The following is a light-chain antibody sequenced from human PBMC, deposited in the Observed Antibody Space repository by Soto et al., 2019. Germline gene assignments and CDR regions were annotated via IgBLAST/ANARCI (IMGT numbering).Light chain of an antibody. CDR3: HQYYRYPLT. V-gene: IGKV1-5*01. Sequence: DIQMTQSPSTLSASVGDRVTVTCRASQSFSTWLAWYQQKPGKAPKLLIYDASNLESGVPSRFSGSGSGTEFTLTITSLQPDDFATYYCHQYYRYPLTFGGGTTVEIK. CDR2: DAS. CDR1: QSFSTW. J-gene: IGKJ4*01.